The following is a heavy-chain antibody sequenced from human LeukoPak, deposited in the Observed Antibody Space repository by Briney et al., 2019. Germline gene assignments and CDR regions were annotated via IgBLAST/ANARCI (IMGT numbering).Heavy chain of an antibody. CDR2: INTSGST. CDR1: GGSISSGSYY. Sequence: SETLSLTCTVSGGSISSGSYYWSWIRQPAGKGLEWIGRINTSGSTNYNPSLKSRVTISVDTSKNQFSLRLSSVTAADTAVYYCARGRLGGTFDYWGQGTLVTVSS. V-gene: IGHV4-61*02. CDR3: ARGRLGGTFDY. J-gene: IGHJ4*02. D-gene: IGHD4-11*01.